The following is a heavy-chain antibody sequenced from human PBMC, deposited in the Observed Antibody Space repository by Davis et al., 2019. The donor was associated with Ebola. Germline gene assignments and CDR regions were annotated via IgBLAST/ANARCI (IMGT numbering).Heavy chain of an antibody. D-gene: IGHD6-19*01. J-gene: IGHJ6*04. CDR3: ARIQSGWGKVLGYYGMDA. CDR1: GFSLRNSMMG. Sequence: SGPTLVKPTETLTLTCTVSGFSLRNSMMGVTWIRQPPGKALEWLAHFFPNDEKSYSTSLKSRLTISKDTSKSQVVLTMSNMDPVDTATYYCARIQSGWGKVLGYYGMDAWGTGTTVTVSS. CDR2: FFPNDEK. V-gene: IGHV2-26*01.